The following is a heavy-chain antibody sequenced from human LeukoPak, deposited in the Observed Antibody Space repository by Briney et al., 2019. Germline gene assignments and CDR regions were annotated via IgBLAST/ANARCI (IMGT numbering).Heavy chain of an antibody. V-gene: IGHV3-74*01. Sequence: GGSLRLSCAASGFTFGSYWMHWVRQAPGKGLVWVSRINSDGSSASYADSVKGRFTISRDNAKNTLYLQMDSLRAEDTAVYFCAKDVFRWAFDIWGQGTMVTASS. CDR2: INSDGSSA. J-gene: IGHJ3*02. CDR3: AKDVFRWAFDI. D-gene: IGHD5-24*01. CDR1: GFTFGSYW.